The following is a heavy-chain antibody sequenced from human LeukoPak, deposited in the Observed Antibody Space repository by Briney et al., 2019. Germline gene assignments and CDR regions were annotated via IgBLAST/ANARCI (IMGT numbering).Heavy chain of an antibody. CDR2: IYYSGRT. CDR1: GDSVSRSDSY. V-gene: IGHV4-39*01. J-gene: IGHJ1*01. CDR3: ARRRYYDGSGYLE. D-gene: IGHD3-22*01. Sequence: SETLSLTCSVSGDSVSRSDSYWDWIRQPPGKGLEWIGTIYYSGRTYYSPSLKSRVTMSVDPSNNQFSLNLRSVTAADTAIYYCARRRYYDGSGYLEWGQGTLLSVSS.